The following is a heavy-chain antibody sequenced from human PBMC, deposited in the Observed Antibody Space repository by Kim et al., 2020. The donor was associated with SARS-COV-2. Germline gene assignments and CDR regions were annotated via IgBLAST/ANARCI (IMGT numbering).Heavy chain of an antibody. J-gene: IGHJ5*02. CDR3: ARGASITIFGVVILGGGFDP. Sequence: SETLSLTCTVSGGSISSGGYYWSWIRQHPGKGLEWIGYIYYSGSTYYNPSLKSRVTISVDTSKNQFSLKLSSVTAADTAVYYCARGASITIFGVVILGGGFDPWGQGTLVNVS. D-gene: IGHD3-3*01. CDR2: IYYSGST. CDR1: GGSISSGGYY. V-gene: IGHV4-31*03.